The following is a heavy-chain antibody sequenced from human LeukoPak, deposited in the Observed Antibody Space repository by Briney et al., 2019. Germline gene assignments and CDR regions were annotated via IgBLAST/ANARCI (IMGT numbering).Heavy chain of an antibody. D-gene: IGHD6-19*01. CDR1: GFTFSG. Sequence: GRSLRLSCAASGFTFSGMNWVRQAPGKGLEWVAVISYDGSNKYYADSVKGRFTISRDNSKNTLYLQMNSLRAEDTAAYYCAKVGGQWLVPYFDYWGQGTLVTVSS. J-gene: IGHJ4*02. V-gene: IGHV3-30*18. CDR2: ISYDGSNK. CDR3: AKVGGQWLVPYFDY.